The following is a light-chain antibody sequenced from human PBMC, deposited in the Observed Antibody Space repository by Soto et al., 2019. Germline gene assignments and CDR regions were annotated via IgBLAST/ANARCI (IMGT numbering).Light chain of an antibody. CDR2: GAS. Sequence: IVMTQSPATLSVSPGERATLSCRASQSIDNKLAWYQQRPGQAPRLLIYGASTRVTGIPARFSGSGSGTEFTPTISGLQSEDFGVYYCQQYKSWRTFGQGTNVETK. J-gene: IGKJ1*01. V-gene: IGKV3-15*01. CDR3: QQYKSWRT. CDR1: QSIDNK.